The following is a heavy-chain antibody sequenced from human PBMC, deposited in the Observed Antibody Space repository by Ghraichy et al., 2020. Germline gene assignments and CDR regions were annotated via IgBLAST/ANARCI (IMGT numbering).Heavy chain of an antibody. Sequence: GESLNISCAASGFTFSSYAMHWVRQAPGKGLEWVAVISYDGSNKYYADSVKGRFTISRDNSKNTLYLQMNSLRAEDTAVYYCARDRSMVRGVLYGYWGQGTLVTVSS. D-gene: IGHD3-10*01. CDR2: ISYDGSNK. CDR3: ARDRSMVRGVLYGY. V-gene: IGHV3-30*04. CDR1: GFTFSSYA. J-gene: IGHJ4*02.